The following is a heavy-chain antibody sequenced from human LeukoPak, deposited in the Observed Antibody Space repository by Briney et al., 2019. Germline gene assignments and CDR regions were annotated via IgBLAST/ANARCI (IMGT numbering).Heavy chain of an antibody. CDR2: ISSSGSTI. Sequence: GGSLRLSCAASGFTFSDYYMSWIRQAPGKGLEWVSYISSSGSTIYYADSVKGRFTIPRDNAKNSLYLQMNSLRAEDTAVYYCARGVRYFDWLLPRGWLDPWGQGTLVTVSS. D-gene: IGHD3-9*01. CDR3: ARGVRYFDWLLPRGWLDP. V-gene: IGHV3-11*04. J-gene: IGHJ5*02. CDR1: GFTFSDYY.